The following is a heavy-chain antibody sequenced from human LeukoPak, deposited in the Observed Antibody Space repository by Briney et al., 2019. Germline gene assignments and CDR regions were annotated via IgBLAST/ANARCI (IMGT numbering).Heavy chain of an antibody. D-gene: IGHD4-11*01. CDR2: ISRSGINT. CDR3: AKDWPVSGDHYSPFDY. V-gene: IGHV3-23*01. J-gene: IGHJ4*02. Sequence: GGSLRLSCAASGFTFSSHAMSWVRQAPGMGLEWVAAISRSGINTYYVDSVKGRFTISRDSSKNTLHLQMDSLRAEDTAVYYCAKDWPVSGDHYSPFDYWGQGTLVTVSS. CDR1: GFTFSSHA.